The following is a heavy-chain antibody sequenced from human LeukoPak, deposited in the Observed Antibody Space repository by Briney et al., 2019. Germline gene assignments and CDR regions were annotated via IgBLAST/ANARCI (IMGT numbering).Heavy chain of an antibody. V-gene: IGHV4-34*01. D-gene: IGHD2-15*01. CDR3: ARESEHCSGGSCYLDY. Sequence: PSETLSLTCAANGGPFSGYYWSWFRNPPGKGRKWIGEINHSGSTNYNPSLKSRVTISVDTSKNQFSLKLSSVTAADTAVYYCARESEHCSGGSCYLDYWGQGTLVTVSS. J-gene: IGHJ4*02. CDR2: INHSGST. CDR1: GGPFSGYY.